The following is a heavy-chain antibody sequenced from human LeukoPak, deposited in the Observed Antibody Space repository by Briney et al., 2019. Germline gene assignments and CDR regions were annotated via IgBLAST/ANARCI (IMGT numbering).Heavy chain of an antibody. CDR2: INTDGSST. CDR1: GFTLSNYW. Sequence: GGSLRLSCSASGFTLSNYWIHWVRQAPGKGLVWVSRINTDGSSTNYADSVRGRFTVSRDNAKNTLYLQMNSLRAEDTAVYYCAKDALGYYDSSGLTICFDYWGQGTLVTVSS. CDR3: AKDALGYYDSSGLTICFDY. D-gene: IGHD3-22*01. J-gene: IGHJ4*02. V-gene: IGHV3-74*01.